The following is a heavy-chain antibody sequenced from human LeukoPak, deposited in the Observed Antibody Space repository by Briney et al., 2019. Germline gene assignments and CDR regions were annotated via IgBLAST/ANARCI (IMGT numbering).Heavy chain of an antibody. J-gene: IGHJ4*02. D-gene: IGHD4-17*01. CDR2: IWNDGSKK. V-gene: IGHV3-33*01. Sequence: GGSLRVSRVASGYRFSNNGMHWVRQAPGKGLEWVAVIWNDGSKKYYADSVKGRFTISSDSSKNTLYLQLNSLRVEDTAVYYCARWYGDYPSFYLDSWDQGTLVIVSS. CDR3: ARWYGDYPSFYLDS. CDR1: GYRFSNNG.